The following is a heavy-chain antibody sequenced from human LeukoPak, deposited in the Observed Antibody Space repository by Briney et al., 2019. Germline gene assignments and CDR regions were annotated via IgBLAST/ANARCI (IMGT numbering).Heavy chain of an antibody. J-gene: IGHJ4*02. V-gene: IGHV3-21*04. Sequence: GGSLRLSCAASGFTLRSHSMNWVRQAPGKGLEWVSSISSSSSYSYNADSVRGRFIISRDNANNFLYLQMNSLRAEDTAVYYCARGDGYKDYWGQGTLVTVSS. CDR1: GFTLRSHS. D-gene: IGHD5-24*01. CDR3: ARGDGYKDY. CDR2: ISSSSSYS.